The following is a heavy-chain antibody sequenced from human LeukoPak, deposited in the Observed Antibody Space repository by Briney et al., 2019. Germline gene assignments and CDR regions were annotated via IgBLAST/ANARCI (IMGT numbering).Heavy chain of an antibody. V-gene: IGHV1-69*13. D-gene: IGHD5-18*01. CDR2: IIPIFGTA. CDR1: GGTFSNYA. Sequence: SVKVSCKASGGTFSNYAISWVRQAPGQGLEWMGGIIPIFGTANYAQKFQGRVTITADESTSTAYMELSSLRSEDTAVYYCASRGYSYVGDDYWGQGTLVTVSS. J-gene: IGHJ4*02. CDR3: ASRGYSYVGDDY.